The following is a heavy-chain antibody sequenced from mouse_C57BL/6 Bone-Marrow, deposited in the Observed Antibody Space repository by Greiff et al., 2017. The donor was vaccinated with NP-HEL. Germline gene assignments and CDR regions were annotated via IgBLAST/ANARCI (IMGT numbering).Heavy chain of an antibody. Sequence: VQLQQPGAELVKPGASVKLSCKASGYTFTSYWMHWVKQRPGRGLEWIGRIDPNSGGTKYNEKFKSKATLTVDKPSSTAYMQLSSLTSRNSAGYYCARSGVYYGSSYDWYFDVWGTGTTVTVSS. V-gene: IGHV1-72*01. CDR2: IDPNSGGT. J-gene: IGHJ1*03. CDR1: GYTFTSYW. D-gene: IGHD1-1*01. CDR3: ARSGVYYGSSYDWYFDV.